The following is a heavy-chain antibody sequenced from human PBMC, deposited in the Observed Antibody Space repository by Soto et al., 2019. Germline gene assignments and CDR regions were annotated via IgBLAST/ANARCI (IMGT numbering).Heavy chain of an antibody. CDR1: GFTFSSYA. V-gene: IGHV3-23*01. D-gene: IGHD3-9*01. CDR3: AKDRYFGYLLQH. CDR2: SSGSGGST. Sequence: GGSLRLSCAASGFTFSSYAMCWVRQAPGKGLEWVSASSGSGGSTYYADSVKGRFTISRDNSKNTLYLQMNSLRAEDTAVYYCAKDRYFGYLLQHWAQGTLVTVSS. J-gene: IGHJ4*02.